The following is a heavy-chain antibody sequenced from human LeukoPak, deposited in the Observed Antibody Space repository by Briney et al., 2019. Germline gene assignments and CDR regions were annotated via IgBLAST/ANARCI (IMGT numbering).Heavy chain of an antibody. J-gene: IGHJ6*03. CDR2: IYYSGST. CDR3: ARGLEQPDYYYYMDV. V-gene: IGHV4-59*01. CDR1: GGSISSYY. Sequence: SETLSLTCTVSGGSISSYYWSWIRQPPGKGLEWMGYIYYSGSTNYNPSLKSRVTISVATSKNQFSLKLSSVTAADTAVYYCARGLEQPDYYYYMDVWGKGTTVTVSS. D-gene: IGHD1/OR15-1a*01.